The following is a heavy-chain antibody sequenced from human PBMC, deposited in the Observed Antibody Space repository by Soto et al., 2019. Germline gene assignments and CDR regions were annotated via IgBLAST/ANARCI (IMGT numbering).Heavy chain of an antibody. V-gene: IGHV1-46*01. J-gene: IGHJ4*02. CDR3: ARYFGRDYVLGY. Sequence: QVQLVQSGAEVKKPGASVKVSCKASGYTFTSYYMHWVRQAPGQGLEWMGIINPSGGSTSYAQKFQGRVTMTRDTSTSTVYMELSSLISEDTAVYYCARYFGRDYVLGYRGQGTLVTVSS. D-gene: IGHD4-17*01. CDR1: GYTFTSYY. CDR2: INPSGGST.